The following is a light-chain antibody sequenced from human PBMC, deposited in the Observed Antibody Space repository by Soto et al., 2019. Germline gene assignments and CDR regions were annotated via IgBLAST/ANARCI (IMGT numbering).Light chain of an antibody. CDR2: AAS. CDR1: HYISMW. J-gene: IGKJ2*01. V-gene: IGKV1-39*01. CDR3: QQSYSTPPYT. Sequence: DIQMTQSPSTLSASVGDRVSFTCRASHYISMWLAWYQQKPGKAPKLLIYAASSLQSGVPSRFSGSGSGTDFTLTISSLQPEDFATYYCQQSYSTPPYTFGQGTKLEIK.